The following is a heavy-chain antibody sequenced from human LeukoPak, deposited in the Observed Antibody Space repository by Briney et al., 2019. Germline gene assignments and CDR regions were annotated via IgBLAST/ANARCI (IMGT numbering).Heavy chain of an antibody. V-gene: IGHV3-23*01. D-gene: IGHD3-10*01. CDR1: GFTFSSYA. Sequence: PGGSLRLSCVASGFTFSSYAMSWVRQAPGKGLEWVSTIGGTGGTTYYADSVKGRFTISRDNSKNTLYLQMNSLRAEDTAVYYCAKAQTLHRSGPFDYWGQGTLVTVSS. J-gene: IGHJ4*02. CDR2: IGGTGGTT. CDR3: AKAQTLHRSGPFDY.